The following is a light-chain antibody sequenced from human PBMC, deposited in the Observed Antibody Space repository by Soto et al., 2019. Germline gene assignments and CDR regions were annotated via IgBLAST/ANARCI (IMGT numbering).Light chain of an antibody. Sequence: QSVLTQPRSVSGSPGQSVTISCTGTSSDVGGYNYVSWYQQHPGKAPKLMIYDVSKRPSGVPDRFSGSKSGNTASLTISGLQAEDEADYYCQSYDSSLSVLFGGGTKLTVL. V-gene: IGLV2-11*01. CDR3: QSYDSSLSVL. J-gene: IGLJ2*01. CDR2: DVS. CDR1: SSDVGGYNY.